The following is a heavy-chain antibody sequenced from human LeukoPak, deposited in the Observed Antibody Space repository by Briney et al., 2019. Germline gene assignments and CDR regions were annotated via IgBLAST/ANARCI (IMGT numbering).Heavy chain of an antibody. J-gene: IGHJ3*02. V-gene: IGHV1-69*05. CDR1: GDTFSNYA. Sequence: ASVKVPCKASGDTFSNYAINWVRQAPGQGLEWMGGITPIFHTTNYAQKFQGRVTITTDESTSTAYMELSSLRSEDTAVYYCAGTRFLEWPKRAFDIWGQGTMVTVSS. CDR2: ITPIFHTT. CDR3: AGTRFLEWPKRAFDI. D-gene: IGHD3-3*01.